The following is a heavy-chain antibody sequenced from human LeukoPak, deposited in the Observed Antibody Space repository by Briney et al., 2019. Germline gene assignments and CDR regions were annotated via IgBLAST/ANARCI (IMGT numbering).Heavy chain of an antibody. CDR1: GYTFTSYA. D-gene: IGHD5-18*01. Sequence: ASVKVSCKASGYTFTSYAMHWVRQAPGQRLEWMGWINAGNGNTKYSQEFRGRVTITRDTSASTAYMELSSLRSEDMAVYYCARGPQRGYSYGYLFDYWGQGTLVTVSS. J-gene: IGHJ4*02. CDR3: ARGPQRGYSYGYLFDY. V-gene: IGHV1-3*03. CDR2: INAGNGNT.